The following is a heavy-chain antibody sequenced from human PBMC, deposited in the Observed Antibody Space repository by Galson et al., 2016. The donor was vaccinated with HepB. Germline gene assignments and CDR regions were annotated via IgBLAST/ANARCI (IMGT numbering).Heavy chain of an antibody. D-gene: IGHD4-17*01. CDR2: IWYDGSNK. V-gene: IGHV3-33*01. Sequence: SLRLSCAASGFTFSTYGMHLVRQAPGKGLEWVAVIWYDGSNKYYADSVKGRFTISRDNSKNTLYLQMNSLRAEDTAVYYCARSQSAPYGDPIGDWGQGTLVTVSS. CDR3: ARSQSAPYGDPIGD. J-gene: IGHJ4*02. CDR1: GFTFSTYG.